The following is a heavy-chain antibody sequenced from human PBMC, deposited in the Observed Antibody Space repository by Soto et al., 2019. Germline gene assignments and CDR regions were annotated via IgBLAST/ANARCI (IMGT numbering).Heavy chain of an antibody. CDR1: GYTFTGYY. J-gene: IGHJ6*02. Sequence: GASVKVSCKASGYTFTGYYMHWVRQAPGQGLEWMGWINPNSGGTNYAQKFQGWVTMTRDTSISTAYMELSRPRSDDTAVYYCARLGNSSSWYSYYYYGMDVWGQGTTVTVSS. D-gene: IGHD6-13*01. CDR2: INPNSGGT. V-gene: IGHV1-2*04. CDR3: ARLGNSSSWYSYYYYGMDV.